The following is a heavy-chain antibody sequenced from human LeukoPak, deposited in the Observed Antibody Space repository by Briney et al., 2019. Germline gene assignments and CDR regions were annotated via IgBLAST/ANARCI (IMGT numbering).Heavy chain of an antibody. Sequence: SVKVSCKASGGTFSSYVISWVRQAPGQGLEWMGGIIPIFGTANYAQKFQGRVTITADESTSTAYMELSSLRSEDTAVYYCARSMVPNSYYYYGMDVWGKGTTVTVSS. CDR1: GGTFSSYV. CDR3: ARSMVPNSYYYYGMDV. CDR2: IIPIFGTA. V-gene: IGHV1-69*01. J-gene: IGHJ6*04. D-gene: IGHD3-10*01.